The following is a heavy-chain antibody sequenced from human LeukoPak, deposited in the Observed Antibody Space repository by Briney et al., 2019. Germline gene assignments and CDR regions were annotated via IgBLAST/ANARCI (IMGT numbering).Heavy chain of an antibody. V-gene: IGHV1-2*02. CDR1: GYTFTGYY. Sequence: GASVKVSCKASGYTFTGYYMHWVRQAPGQGLEWMGWINPNSGGTNYAQKFQGRVTMTRDTSISTAYMELSRLRSDDTAVYYCARISIAAAGGYYYYYMDVWGKGTTVTVSS. J-gene: IGHJ6*03. CDR3: ARISIAAAGGYYYYYMDV. D-gene: IGHD6-13*01. CDR2: INPNSGGT.